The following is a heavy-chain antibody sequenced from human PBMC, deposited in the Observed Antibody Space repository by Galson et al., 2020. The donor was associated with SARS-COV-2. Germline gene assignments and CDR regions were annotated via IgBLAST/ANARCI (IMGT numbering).Heavy chain of an antibody. Sequence: SSETLSPPCTVSGGSISSGGYYWSWIRQHPEKGLEWIGYIYYRGSTYYHPSLKSQVTISVATSKNQFSLKLSSVTAADTAVYYCAREQQLVLGWFDPWCQGTLVTVSS. CDR3: AREQQLVLGWFDP. V-gene: IGHV4-31*01. D-gene: IGHD6-13*01. CDR1: GGSISSGGYY. CDR2: IYYRGST. J-gene: IGHJ5*02.